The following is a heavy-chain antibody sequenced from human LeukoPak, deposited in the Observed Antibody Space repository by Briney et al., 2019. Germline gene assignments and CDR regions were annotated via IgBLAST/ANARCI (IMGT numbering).Heavy chain of an antibody. Sequence: SETLSLTCTLSGGSISSYYWSWIRQPAGKGLEWIGRIYTSGSTNYNPSLKSRVTISVDTSKKQFSLKLSSVTAADTAVYYCAGNYYGSGSYYSEDRYWGQGTLVTVSS. CDR1: GGSISSYY. J-gene: IGHJ4*02. D-gene: IGHD3-10*01. CDR2: IYTSGST. CDR3: AGNYYGSGSYYSEDRY. V-gene: IGHV4-4*07.